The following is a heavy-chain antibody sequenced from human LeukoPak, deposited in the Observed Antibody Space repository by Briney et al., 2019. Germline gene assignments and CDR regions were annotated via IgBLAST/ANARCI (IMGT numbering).Heavy chain of an antibody. D-gene: IGHD6-19*01. CDR1: GYSFTSYW. CDR2: IYPGDSDT. CDR3: AVAVAGHYNWFDP. Sequence: GESLKISCKGSGYSFTSYWIGWVRQMPGKGLEWMGIIYPGDSDTRYSPSLQGQVTISADKSISTAYLQWSSLKASDTAMYYCAVAVAGHYNWFDPWGQGTLVTVSS. V-gene: IGHV5-51*01. J-gene: IGHJ5*02.